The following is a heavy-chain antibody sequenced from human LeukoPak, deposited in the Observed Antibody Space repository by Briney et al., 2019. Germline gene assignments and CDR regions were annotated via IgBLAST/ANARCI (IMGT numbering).Heavy chain of an antibody. CDR3: ARGLGWPYFDY. V-gene: IGHV6-1*01. D-gene: IGHD5-24*01. CDR2: TYYRSKWYN. Sequence: SQTLSLTCAISGDSVSRDSIAWNWIRQSPSRGLEWRGRTYYRSKWYNDYAVSVKSRITINPDTSKNQFSPQLNSVTPEDTAVYYCARGLGWPYFDYWGQGTLVTVSS. CDR1: GDSVSRDSIA. J-gene: IGHJ4*02.